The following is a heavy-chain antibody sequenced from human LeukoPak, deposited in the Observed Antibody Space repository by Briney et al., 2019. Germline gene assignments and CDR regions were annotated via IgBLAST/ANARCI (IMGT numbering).Heavy chain of an antibody. CDR3: ARDLWGPDRTAAANWFNP. J-gene: IGHJ5*02. Sequence: GASVKVSCKASGFPLTAYYIHWVRQAPGKGLEWMGRIDPNGGGSKFAQRFRGRVTLTWDTSIATVYIHLSRLTSDDTAIYYCARDLWGPDRTAAANWFNPWGQGTLVTVPS. V-gene: IGHV1-2*06. CDR1: GFPLTAYY. CDR2: IDPNGGGS. D-gene: IGHD6-13*01.